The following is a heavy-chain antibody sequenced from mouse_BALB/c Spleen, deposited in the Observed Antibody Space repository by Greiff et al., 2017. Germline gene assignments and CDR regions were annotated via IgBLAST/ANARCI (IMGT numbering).Heavy chain of an antibody. D-gene: IGHD4-1*01. J-gene: IGHJ4*01. V-gene: IGHV5-9-3*01. Sequence: EVKLVESGGGLVQPGGSMKLSCAASGFTFSSYAMSWVRQTPEKRLEWVATISSGGSYTYYPDSVKGRFTISRDNAKNTLYLQMSSLRSEDTAMYYCARRVTGTSRAMDYWGQGTSVTVSS. CDR3: ARRVTGTSRAMDY. CDR2: ISSGGSYT. CDR1: GFTFSSYA.